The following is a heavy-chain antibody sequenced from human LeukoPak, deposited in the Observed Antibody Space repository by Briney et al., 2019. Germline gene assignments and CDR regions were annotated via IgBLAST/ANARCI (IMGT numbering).Heavy chain of an antibody. D-gene: IGHD5-12*01. J-gene: IGHJ5*02. CDR2: INTNTGNP. V-gene: IGHV7-4-1*02. Sequence: ASVKVSCKASGYTFSSCVLNWVRQAPGQGLEWMGWINTNTGNPTYAPGFTGRFVFSLDTSVSTVYLQISSLKAEDTAVYYCARDKVLSAYDLRWFDPWGQGTLVTVSS. CDR1: GYTFSSCV. CDR3: ARDKVLSAYDLRWFDP.